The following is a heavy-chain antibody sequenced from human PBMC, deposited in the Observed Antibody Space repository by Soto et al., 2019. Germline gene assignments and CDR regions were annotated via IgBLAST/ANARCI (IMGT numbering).Heavy chain of an antibody. CDR3: AREVEYSYGYDDYYYGMDV. J-gene: IGHJ6*02. CDR1: GGSISSYY. CDR2: IYYSGST. Sequence: SETLSLTCTVSGGSISSYYWSWIRQPPGKGLEWIGYIYYSGSTNYNPSLKSRVTISVDTSKNQFSLKLSSVTAADTAVYYCAREVEYSYGYDDYYYGMDVWGQGTTVTVSS. V-gene: IGHV4-59*01. D-gene: IGHD5-18*01.